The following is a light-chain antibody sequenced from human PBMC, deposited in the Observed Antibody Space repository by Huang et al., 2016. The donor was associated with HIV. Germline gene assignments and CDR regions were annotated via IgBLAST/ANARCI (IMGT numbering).Light chain of an antibody. J-gene: IGKJ2*01. Sequence: DIQMTQSPSSLSVSIVDIVTITCQASHDIGNFLNWYQQKPGKAPKLLIYDLSNLETGVPSRFSGSGSGTEFTFTISSRQPEDSATYYCQQYDVLPPGYTFGQGTKMEIK. CDR1: HDIGNF. CDR2: DLS. CDR3: QQYDVLPPGYT. V-gene: IGKV1-33*01.